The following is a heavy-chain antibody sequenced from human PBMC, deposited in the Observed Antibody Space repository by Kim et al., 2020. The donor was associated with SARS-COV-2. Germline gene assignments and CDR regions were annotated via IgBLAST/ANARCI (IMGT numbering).Heavy chain of an antibody. CDR2: ISAYNGNT. J-gene: IGHJ5*02. D-gene: IGHD6-19*01. Sequence: ASVKVSCKASGYTFTSYGISWVRQAPGQGLEWMGWISAYNGNTNYSQKLQGRVTMTTDTSTSTVYMEPRSLRSDDTAVYYCARAIAVAVTDMDFDPWGQG. CDR1: GYTFTSYG. V-gene: IGHV1-18*01. CDR3: ARAIAVAVTDMDFDP.